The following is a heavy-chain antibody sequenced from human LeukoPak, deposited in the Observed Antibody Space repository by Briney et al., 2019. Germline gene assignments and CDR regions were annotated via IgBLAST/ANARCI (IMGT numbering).Heavy chain of an antibody. V-gene: IGHV3-30*03. Sequence: PGGSLRLSCAASGFTFSRFGMHWVRQAPGKGLEWVAVISYDGSTKYYADSVKGRFTISRDNSKNTLYLQMNSLTVHDTAVYYCATSLRPGGGNSFLLDYWGQEILVTVSS. J-gene: IGHJ4*02. CDR2: ISYDGSTK. D-gene: IGHD4-23*01. CDR1: GFTFSRFG. CDR3: ATSLRPGGGNSFLLDY.